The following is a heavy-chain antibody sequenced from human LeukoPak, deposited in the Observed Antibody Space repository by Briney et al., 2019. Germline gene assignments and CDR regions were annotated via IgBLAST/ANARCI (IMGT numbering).Heavy chain of an antibody. J-gene: IGHJ4*02. V-gene: IGHV1-46*01. D-gene: IGHD4-23*01. CDR1: GYTFTSYY. CDR3: ARRGDGGRSFDD. CDR2: IDPSGGST. Sequence: ASVKVSCKASGYTFTSYYMHWVRQAPGQGLEWMGMIDPSGGSTTYTHKFQGRVTMTRDTSTSTVYMDLSSLRSEDTAVYYCARRGDGGRSFDDWGQGTLVTVSS.